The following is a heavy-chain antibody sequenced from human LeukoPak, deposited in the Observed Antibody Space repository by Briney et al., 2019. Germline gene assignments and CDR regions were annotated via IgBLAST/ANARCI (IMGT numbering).Heavy chain of an antibody. CDR2: INHSGST. V-gene: IGHV4-61*10. Sequence: PSETLSLTCTVSGGSISSGSYYWSWIRQPAGKGLEWIGEINHSGSTNYNPSLKSRVTISVDTSKNQFSLKLSSVTAADTAVYYCARSRVAGPTYYYYYYYMDVWGKGTTVTISS. D-gene: IGHD6-19*01. CDR1: GGSISSGSYY. CDR3: ARSRVAGPTYYYYYYYMDV. J-gene: IGHJ6*03.